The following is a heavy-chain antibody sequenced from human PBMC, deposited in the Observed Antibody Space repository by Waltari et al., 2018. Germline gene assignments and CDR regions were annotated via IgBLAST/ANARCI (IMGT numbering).Heavy chain of an antibody. Sequence: QVQLVQSGAEVKKPGSSVKVSCKASGGTFSSYAISWVRQGHGQGLDGMGGNIPILGIANYAQKFQGRVTITADESTSTAYMELSSLGSEETAVDYCARGKQVRGEFCCWGQGTMVTVSS. J-gene: IGHJ3*01. CDR2: NIPILGIA. CDR1: GGTFSSYA. D-gene: IGHD3-16*01. V-gene: IGHV1-69*04. CDR3: ARGKQVRGEFCC.